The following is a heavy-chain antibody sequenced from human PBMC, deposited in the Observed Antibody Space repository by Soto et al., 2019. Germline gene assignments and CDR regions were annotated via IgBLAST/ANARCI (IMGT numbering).Heavy chain of an antibody. Sequence: PSETLSLTCTVSGGSISSYYWSWIRQPPGKGLEWIGYIYYSGSTNYNPSLKSRVTISVDTSKNQFSLKLSSVTAADTAVYYCARHRGTDYGDRRQKSHFDYWGQGPRSPSPQ. V-gene: IGHV4-59*08. CDR2: IYYSGST. D-gene: IGHD4-17*01. CDR1: GGSISSYY. CDR3: ARHRGTDYGDRRQKSHFDY. J-gene: IGHJ4*02.